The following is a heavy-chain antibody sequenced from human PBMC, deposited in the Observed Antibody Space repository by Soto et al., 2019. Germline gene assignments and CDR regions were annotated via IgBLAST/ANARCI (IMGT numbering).Heavy chain of an antibody. J-gene: IGHJ6*02. Sequence: GGSLRLSCAASGFTFSSYAMRWVRQAPGKGLEWVAVISYDGSNKYYADSVKGRFTISRDNSKNTLYLQMNSLRAEDTAVYYCARVVVPAATTYYYYGMDVWGQGTTVTVSS. V-gene: IGHV3-30-3*01. CDR1: GFTFSSYA. CDR3: ARVVVPAATTYYYYGMDV. CDR2: ISYDGSNK. D-gene: IGHD2-2*01.